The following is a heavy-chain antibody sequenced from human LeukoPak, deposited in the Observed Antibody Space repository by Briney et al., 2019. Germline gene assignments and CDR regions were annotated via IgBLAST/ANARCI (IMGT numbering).Heavy chain of an antibody. V-gene: IGHV4-39*01. Sequence: SETLSLTCTVSGGSISSSSYYWGWIRQPPGKGLEWIGSIYYSGSTYYNPSLKSRVTISVDTSKNRFSLKLSSVTAADTAVYYCARHPDYGDYPYYFDYWGQGTLVTVSS. D-gene: IGHD4-17*01. CDR1: GGSISSSSYY. J-gene: IGHJ4*02. CDR2: IYYSGST. CDR3: ARHPDYGDYPYYFDY.